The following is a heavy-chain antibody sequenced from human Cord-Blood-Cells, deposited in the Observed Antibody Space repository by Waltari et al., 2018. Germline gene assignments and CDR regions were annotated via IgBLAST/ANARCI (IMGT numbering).Heavy chain of an antibody. J-gene: IGHJ4*02. CDR3: ARGFGELPFDY. V-gene: IGHV1-69*01. CDR1: GGRFSSEA. Sequence: QVQLVQSGAELKKPGSSVSVSCKASGGRFSSEAIRLGRQAPGQGLEWMGGIIPIFGTANYAQKFQGRVTITADESTSTAYMELSSLRSEDTAVYYCARGFGELPFDYWGQGTLVTVSS. D-gene: IGHD3-10*01. CDR2: IIPIFGTA.